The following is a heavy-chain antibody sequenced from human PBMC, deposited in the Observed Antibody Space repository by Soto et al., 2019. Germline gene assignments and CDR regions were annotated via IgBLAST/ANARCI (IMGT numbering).Heavy chain of an antibody. J-gene: IGHJ4*02. CDR2: INSDGSNT. CDR3: XXXXDY. CDR1: GFTFSSYW. Sequence: EVQLVESGGGLVQPGGSLRLSCATSGFTFSSYWMYWVRQAPGKGLVWVSRINSDGSNTGYADSVKGRFTISRDNAKSTLYLXMXXXXXXXXXXXXXXXXXDYWXQGILVTVSS. V-gene: IGHV3-74*01.